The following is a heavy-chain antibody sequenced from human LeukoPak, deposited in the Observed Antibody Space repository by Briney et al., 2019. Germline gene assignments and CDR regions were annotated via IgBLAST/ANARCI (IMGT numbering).Heavy chain of an antibody. D-gene: IGHD3-22*01. V-gene: IGHV1-2*02. Sequence: ASVKVSCKASGYTFTGYYMHWVRQAPGQGLEWMGWINPNSGGTNYAQKFQGRVTMTRDTSISTAYMELSRLRSDDTAVYYCARAPSYYDRSGYLYMDVWGKGTTVTVSS. J-gene: IGHJ6*03. CDR1: GYTFTGYY. CDR2: INPNSGGT. CDR3: ARAPSYYDRSGYLYMDV.